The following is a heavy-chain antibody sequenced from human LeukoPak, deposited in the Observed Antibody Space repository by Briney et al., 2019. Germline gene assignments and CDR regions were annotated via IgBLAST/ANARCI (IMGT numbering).Heavy chain of an antibody. CDR3: AKAGLSIYERFDL. D-gene: IGHD2/OR15-2a*01. CDR1: GFTFSSYS. V-gene: IGHV3-48*04. CDR2: IGTSSSTI. Sequence: GGSLRLSCAASGFTFSSYSMNWVRQAPGKGLEWVSYIGTSSSTIYYTDSVKGRFTISRDNAKNSLYLQMNSLRAEDTAVYYCAKAGLSIYERFDLWGRGTLVTVSS. J-gene: IGHJ2*01.